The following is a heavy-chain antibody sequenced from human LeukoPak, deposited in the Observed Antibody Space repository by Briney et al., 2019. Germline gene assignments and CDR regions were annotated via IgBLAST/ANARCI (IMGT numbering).Heavy chain of an antibody. J-gene: IGHJ4*02. V-gene: IGHV3-30-3*01. CDR1: GFTFSSYA. CDR2: ISYDGSNK. Sequence: PGGSLRLSCAASGFTFSSYAMHWVRQAPGKGVEWVAVISYDGSNKYYADSVKGRFTISTDNSKNTLYLQMNSLRAEDTAVYYCARDFSRGYSGYDPFDYWGQGTLVTVSS. CDR3: ARDFSRGYSGYDPFDY. D-gene: IGHD5-12*01.